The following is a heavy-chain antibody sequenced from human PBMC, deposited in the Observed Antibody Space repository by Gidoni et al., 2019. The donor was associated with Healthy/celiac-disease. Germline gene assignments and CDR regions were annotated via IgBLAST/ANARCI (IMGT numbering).Heavy chain of an antibody. CDR1: GFTFSSYE. J-gene: IGHJ4*02. CDR3: ARGDFVVVISFDY. CDR2: ISSSGSTI. D-gene: IGHD2-15*01. V-gene: IGHV3-48*03. Sequence: EVQLVESGGGVVQPGGSLRLYCAASGFTFSSYEMNWVSQAPGKGLEWVSYISSSGSTIDYADSVKGRFTISRDNAKNSLYLQMNSLRAEDTAVYYCARGDFVVVISFDYWGQGTLVTVSS.